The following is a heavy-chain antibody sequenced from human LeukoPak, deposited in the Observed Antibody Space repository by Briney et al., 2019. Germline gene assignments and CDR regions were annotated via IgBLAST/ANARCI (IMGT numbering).Heavy chain of an antibody. V-gene: IGHV3-23*01. CDR3: AFRPAAVTNWFDP. D-gene: IGHD6-13*01. CDR2: ISGSGGST. CDR1: GFTFSSYA. J-gene: IGHJ5*02. Sequence: GGSLRLSCAASGFTFSSYAMSWVRQAPGEGLEWVSAISGSGGSTYYADSVKGRFTISRDNSKNTLYLQMNSLRAEDTAVYYCAFRPAAVTNWFDPWGQGTLVTVSS.